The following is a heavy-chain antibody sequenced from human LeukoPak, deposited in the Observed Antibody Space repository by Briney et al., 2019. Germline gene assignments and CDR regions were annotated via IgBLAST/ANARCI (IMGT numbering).Heavy chain of an antibody. CDR3: ARESVAATRGFDY. J-gene: IGHJ4*02. CDR2: IYHSGST. Sequence: PSQTLSLTCAVSGGSISSGGYSWRWIRQPPGKGLEWIGFIYHSGSTSYNPSLKSRVTISVDRSKNQFSLKLSSVTAADTAVYYCARESVAATRGFDYWGQGTLVTVSS. V-gene: IGHV4-30-2*01. CDR1: GGSISSGGYS. D-gene: IGHD2-15*01.